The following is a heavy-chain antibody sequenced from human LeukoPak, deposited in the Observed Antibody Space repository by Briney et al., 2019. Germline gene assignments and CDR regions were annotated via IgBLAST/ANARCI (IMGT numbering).Heavy chain of an antibody. CDR1: VGSISDYF. Sequence: SETLSLTCTVPVGSISDYFWSCIRQPPGKGLGWIGYVFNSENTNYNPSLKRRVTMSADRSRNQISLDLRSVTAADTAVYYCGRGRRWDSSTYRTPIESWGQGTLVSVSS. CDR2: VFNSENT. D-gene: IGHD6-13*01. V-gene: IGHV4-59*01. J-gene: IGHJ4*02. CDR3: GRGRRWDSSTYRTPIES.